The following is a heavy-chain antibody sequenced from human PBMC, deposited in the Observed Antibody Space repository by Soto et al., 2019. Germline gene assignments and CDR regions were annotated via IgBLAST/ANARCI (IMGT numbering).Heavy chain of an antibody. V-gene: IGHV3-30*18. CDR2: ISYDGSNK. CDR3: AKDLGGCCHLDY. J-gene: IGHJ4*02. Sequence: QVQLVESGGGVVQPGRSLRLSCAASGFTLSSYGMHWVRQAPGKGLEWVAVISYDGSNKYYADSVKGRFTISRDNSKNTLYLQMNSLRAEDTAVYYCAKDLGGCCHLDYWGQGTLVTVSS. D-gene: IGHD2-15*01. CDR1: GFTLSSYG.